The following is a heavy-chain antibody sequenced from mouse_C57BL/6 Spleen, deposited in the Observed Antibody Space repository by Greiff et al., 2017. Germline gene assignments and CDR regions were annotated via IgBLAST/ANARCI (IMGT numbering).Heavy chain of an antibody. J-gene: IGHJ1*03. CDR3: ARKDGSSHWYFDV. Sequence: VKLQQPGAELVKPGASVKLSCKASGYTFTSYWMQWVKQRPGPGLEWIGEIDPSDSYTNYNQKFKGKATLTVDTSSSTAYMQLSSLPSEDSAVYYCARKDGSSHWYFDVWGTGTTVTVSS. CDR2: IDPSDSYT. CDR1: GYTFTSYW. D-gene: IGHD1-1*01. V-gene: IGHV1-50*01.